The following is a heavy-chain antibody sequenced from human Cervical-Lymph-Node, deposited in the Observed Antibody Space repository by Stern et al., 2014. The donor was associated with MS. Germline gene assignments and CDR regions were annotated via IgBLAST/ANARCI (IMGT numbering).Heavy chain of an antibody. J-gene: IGHJ1*01. CDR3: AREGGNTAEYFQH. V-gene: IGHV3-33*01. D-gene: IGHD4-23*01. CDR2: IWYDGRKR. CDR1: GFTFSSSG. Sequence: VQLLESGGGVVQPGRSLRLSCAASGFTFSSSGMHWVRQAPGKGLEWLAIIWYDGRKRYSADSVTGRFTISRDNSKNTLYLQMNSLRAEDTAVYYCAREGGNTAEYFQHWGQGTLVTVSS.